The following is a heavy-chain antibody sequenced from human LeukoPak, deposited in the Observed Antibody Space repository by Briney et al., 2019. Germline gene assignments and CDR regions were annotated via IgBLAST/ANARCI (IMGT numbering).Heavy chain of an antibody. J-gene: IGHJ5*02. CDR3: ARGAYSSSWYVWFDP. D-gene: IGHD6-13*01. V-gene: IGHV3-66*01. CDR2: IYSGGST. Sequence: SGGSLRLSCAASGFTVSSNYMSWVRQAPGKGLEWVSVIYSGGSTYYADSVKGRFTISRDNSKSTLYLQMNSLRAEDTAVYYCARGAYSSSWYVWFDPWGQGTLVTVSS. CDR1: GFTVSSNY.